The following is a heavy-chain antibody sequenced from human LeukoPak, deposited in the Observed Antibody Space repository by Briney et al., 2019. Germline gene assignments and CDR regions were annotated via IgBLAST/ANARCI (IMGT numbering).Heavy chain of an antibody. Sequence: PSETLSLTCTVSGGSISSYYWSWIRQPPGKGLEWIGYIYYSGSTNYNPSLKSRVTMSVDTSKNQFSLKLTAVTAADTAIYYCARDRTGGPDIWGQGTLVTVSS. CDR3: ARDRTGGPDI. CDR1: GGSISSYY. J-gene: IGHJ4*02. D-gene: IGHD2-8*02. V-gene: IGHV4-59*01. CDR2: IYYSGST.